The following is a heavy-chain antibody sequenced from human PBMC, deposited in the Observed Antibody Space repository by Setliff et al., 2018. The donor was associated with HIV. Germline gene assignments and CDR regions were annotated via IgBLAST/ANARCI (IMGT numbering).Heavy chain of an antibody. V-gene: IGHV4-59*12. CDR2: IYYSGST. CDR3: AADSSGYTFDY. D-gene: IGHD3-22*01. Sequence: SETLSLTCTVSGDSISSYYWSWIRQPPGKGLEWIGYIYYSGSTNYTPSLKSRVTISVDTSKNHFSLKLTSVTAADTAVYYCAADSSGYTFDYWGQGTLVTVSS. J-gene: IGHJ4*02. CDR1: GDSISSYY.